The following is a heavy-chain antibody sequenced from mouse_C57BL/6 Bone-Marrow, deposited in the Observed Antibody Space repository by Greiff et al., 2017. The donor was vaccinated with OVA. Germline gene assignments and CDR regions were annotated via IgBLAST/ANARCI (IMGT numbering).Heavy chain of an antibody. CDR2: ISGGGDYI. J-gene: IGHJ1*03. CDR3: TRGWFPYGYFDV. CDR1: GFTFSSYA. V-gene: IGHV5-9-1*02. D-gene: IGHD2-3*01. Sequence: EVMLVESGEGLVKPGGSLTLSCAASGFTFSSYAMSWVRQTPEKRLEWVAYISGGGDYIYYADTVKGRFTSARDNARNTLYLQMSSLKSEDTAMYYCTRGWFPYGYFDVWGTGTTVTVSS.